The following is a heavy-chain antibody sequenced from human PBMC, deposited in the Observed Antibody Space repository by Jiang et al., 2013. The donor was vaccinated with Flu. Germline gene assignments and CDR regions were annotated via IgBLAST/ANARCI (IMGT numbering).Heavy chain of an antibody. J-gene: IGHJ3*02. V-gene: IGHV4-39*07. D-gene: IGHD6-6*01. CDR3: ASEYSSSEAFDI. Sequence: PRGKGLEWIGSIYYSGSTLLNPSLKSRVTISVDTSKNQFSLKLSSVTAADTAVYYCASEYSSSEAFDIWGRRDELVTVSS. CDR2: IYYSGST.